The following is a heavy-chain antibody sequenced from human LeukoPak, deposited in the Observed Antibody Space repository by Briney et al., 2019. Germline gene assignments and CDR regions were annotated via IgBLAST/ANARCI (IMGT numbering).Heavy chain of an antibody. CDR1: GDSVSSNSAA. J-gene: IGHJ3*02. V-gene: IGHV6-1*01. CDR2: TYYRSKWYN. D-gene: IGHD6-19*01. CDR3: VQEDYSSGWYGNAFDI. Sequence: SQTLSLTCAISGDSVSSNSAAWNWIRQSPSRGLEWLGRTYYRSKWYNDYAVSVKSRITINPDTSKNQFSLQLNSVTPEDTAVYYCVQEDYSSGWYGNAFDIWGQGTMVTVSS.